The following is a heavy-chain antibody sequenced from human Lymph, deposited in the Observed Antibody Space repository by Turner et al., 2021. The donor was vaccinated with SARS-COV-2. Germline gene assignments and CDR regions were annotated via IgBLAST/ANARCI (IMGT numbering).Heavy chain of an antibody. V-gene: IGHV4-59*01. J-gene: IGHJ5*02. Sequence: HVQLPESGPRLVKPWETLSLTCTVSGGHMNTNYWRWIRQPPGKRLEWIGFIFYRESTNYNPSLKSRVTISVDTSQNQFSLKLTSVTAADTAIYYGARQAVNNWVDPWGQGTLVTVSS. CDR3: ARQAVNNWVDP. CDR1: GGHMNTNY. CDR2: IFYREST. D-gene: IGHD6-19*01.